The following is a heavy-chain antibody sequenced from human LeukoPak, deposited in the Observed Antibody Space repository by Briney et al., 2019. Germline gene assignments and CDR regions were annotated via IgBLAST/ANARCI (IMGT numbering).Heavy chain of an antibody. J-gene: IGHJ4*02. D-gene: IGHD2-15*01. CDR3: ARIMEAANPHFDY. Sequence: QAGGSLRLSCTASGFTFSTYSMNWVRQAPGRGLEWVSYISGSSSSSDGGAIQYADSVKGRFTISRDNAKNSLYLQMNSLRAEDTAVYYCARIMEAANPHFDYWGQGTLVTVSS. CDR1: GFTFSTYS. CDR2: ISGSSSSSDGGAI. V-gene: IGHV3-48*04.